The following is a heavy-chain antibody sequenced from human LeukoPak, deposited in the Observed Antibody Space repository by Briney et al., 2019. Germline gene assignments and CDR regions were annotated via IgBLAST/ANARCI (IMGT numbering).Heavy chain of an antibody. D-gene: IGHD3-22*01. CDR3: AKDLYNYYDSSGSLAY. CDR2: IYTGGST. CDR1: GFTVSSNY. Sequence: GGSLRLSCAASGFTVSSNYMSWVRQAPGKGLEWVSAIYTGGSTYYADSVKGRFTISRDNSKNTLYLQMNSLRAEDTAVYYCAKDLYNYYDSSGSLAYWGQGTLVTVSS. V-gene: IGHV3-53*01. J-gene: IGHJ4*02.